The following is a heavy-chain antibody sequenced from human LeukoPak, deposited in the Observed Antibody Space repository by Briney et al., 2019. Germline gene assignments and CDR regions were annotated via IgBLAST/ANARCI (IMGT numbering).Heavy chain of an antibody. CDR1: GGSISSGEYY. V-gene: IGHV4-30-4*01. CDR2: IYYSGST. D-gene: IGHD2-15*01. CDR3: ARWRTCSGGSCYWLWCSYYYFDY. Sequence: SQTLSLTCTVSGGSISSGEYYWSWIRQPPGKGLEWIGYIYYSGSTYYNPSLKSRVTISVDTSKNQFSLKLSSVTAADTAVYYCARWRTCSGGSCYWLWCSYYYFDYWGQGTLVTVSS. J-gene: IGHJ4*02.